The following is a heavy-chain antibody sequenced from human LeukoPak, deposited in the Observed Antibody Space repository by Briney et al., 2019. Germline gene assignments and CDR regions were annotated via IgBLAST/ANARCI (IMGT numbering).Heavy chain of an antibody. CDR1: GGSISSSSYY. V-gene: IGHV4-39*01. J-gene: IGHJ4*02. CDR3: ARHRWGYSSGWYVFDY. Sequence: SETLSLTCTVSGGSISSSSYYWGWIRQPPGKGLEWIGSIYYSGSTYYNPSLKSRVTISVDTSKNQFPLKLSSVTAADTAVYYCARHRWGYSSGWYVFDYWGQGTLVTVSS. D-gene: IGHD6-19*01. CDR2: IYYSGST.